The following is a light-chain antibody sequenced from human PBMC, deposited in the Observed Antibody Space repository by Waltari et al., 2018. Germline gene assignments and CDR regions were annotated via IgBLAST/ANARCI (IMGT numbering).Light chain of an antibody. J-gene: IGLJ2*01. V-gene: IGLV1-47*01. CDR1: NYNIGHHS. Sequence: QSVLSQPPSASGTPGPRVTISCSGSNYNIGHHSVYWYHQLPGTAPKLLIYRNNHRPSGVPDRFSGSKSGTSASLAISGLRSEDEADYYCASWDGSLGGVIFGGGTKLTVL. CDR3: ASWDGSLGGVI. CDR2: RNN.